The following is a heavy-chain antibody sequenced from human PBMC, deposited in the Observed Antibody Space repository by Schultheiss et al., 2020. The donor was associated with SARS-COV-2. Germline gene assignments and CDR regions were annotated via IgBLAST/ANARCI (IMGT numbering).Heavy chain of an antibody. V-gene: IGHV3-30*18. D-gene: IGHD6-19*01. CDR2: IFSDGNTK. CDR3: AKDASSSGWYLNWYFDL. J-gene: IGHJ2*01. Sequence: GVLRLSFAASRFTFSNYGMHWVRQAPGKGLQWVAVIFSDGNTKYYADSVKGRFTISRDNSKNTLSLQMNSLTAEDTAVYYCAKDASSSGWYLNWYFDLWGRGTLVTVSS. CDR1: RFTFSNYG.